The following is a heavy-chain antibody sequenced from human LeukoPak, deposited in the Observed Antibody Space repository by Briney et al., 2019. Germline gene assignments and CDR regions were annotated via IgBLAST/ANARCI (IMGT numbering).Heavy chain of an antibody. D-gene: IGHD3-10*01. CDR1: GGSISSSSYY. Sequence: SETLSLTCTVSGGSISSSSYYWGWIRQPPGKGLEWIGSIYYSGSTQYNPSLKSRVTISVDTSKNQFSLKLSSVTAAGTAVYYCARSKASGAFNWFDPWGQGTLVTVSS. CDR2: IYYSGST. CDR3: ARSKASGAFNWFDP. V-gene: IGHV4-39*07. J-gene: IGHJ5*02.